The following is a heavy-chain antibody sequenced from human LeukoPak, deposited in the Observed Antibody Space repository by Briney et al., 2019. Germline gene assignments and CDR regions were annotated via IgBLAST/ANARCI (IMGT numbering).Heavy chain of an antibody. CDR2: ISSSSTI. CDR3: ARDGIVPYYYGSGSSVYYMDV. V-gene: IGHV3-48*01. CDR1: GFTFSSYS. D-gene: IGHD3-10*01. Sequence: GGSLRLSCAASGFTFSSYSMNWVRQAPGKGLEWVSYISSSSTIYYADSVKGRFTISRDNAKNSLYLQMNSLRAEDTAVYYCARDGIVPYYYGSGSSVYYMDVWGKGTTVTVSS. J-gene: IGHJ6*03.